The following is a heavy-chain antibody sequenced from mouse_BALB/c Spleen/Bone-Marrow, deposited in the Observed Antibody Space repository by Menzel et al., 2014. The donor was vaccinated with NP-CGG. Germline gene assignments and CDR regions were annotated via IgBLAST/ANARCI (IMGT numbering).Heavy chain of an antibody. CDR2: IDPANGNT. J-gene: IGHJ3*01. Sequence: EVKLVESGAELVKPGASVKLSCTASGFNIKDTYMHWVKQRPEQGLEWIGRIDPANGNTKYDPKFQGKATITADTSSNTAYLQLGSLTSEDTAVYYCASYYYGSSLFAYWGQGTLVTVSA. CDR3: ASYYYGSSLFAY. V-gene: IGHV14-3*02. CDR1: GFNIKDTY. D-gene: IGHD1-1*01.